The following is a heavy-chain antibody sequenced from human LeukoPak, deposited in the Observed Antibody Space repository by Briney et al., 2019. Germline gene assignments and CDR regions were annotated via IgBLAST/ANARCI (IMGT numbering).Heavy chain of an antibody. D-gene: IGHD3-10*01. J-gene: IGHJ4*02. CDR3: ANPWFGELLGVH. V-gene: IGHV1-69*01. CDR2: IIPIFGTA. CDR1: GGTFSSYA. Sequence: ASVKVSCKASGGTFSSYAISWVRQAPGQGLEWMGGIIPIFGTANYAQKFQGRVTITADESTSTAYMELNSLRAEDTAVYYCANPWFGELLGVHWGQGTLVTVSS.